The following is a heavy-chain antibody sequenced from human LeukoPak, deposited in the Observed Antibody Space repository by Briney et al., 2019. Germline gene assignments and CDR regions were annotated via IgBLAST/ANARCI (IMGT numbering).Heavy chain of an antibody. D-gene: IGHD6-13*01. CDR3: ARDQAAGALDY. CDR1: GFTFSNYW. CDR2: INSAGSST. V-gene: IGHV3-74*01. Sequence: PGGSLRLSCAASGFTFSNYWMHWVRQAPGKGLVWVSRINSAGSSTRYADSVKGRFTISRDNAKNTLYLQINSLRAEDTAVYFCARDQAAGALDYWGQGTLVTVSS. J-gene: IGHJ4*02.